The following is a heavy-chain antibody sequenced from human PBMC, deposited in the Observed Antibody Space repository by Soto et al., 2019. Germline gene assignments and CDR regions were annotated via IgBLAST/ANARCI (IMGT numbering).Heavy chain of an antibody. CDR3: AREKHLGTIFGVVIPYYYGMDV. D-gene: IGHD3-3*01. J-gene: IGHJ6*02. CDR2: MNPNSGNT. CDR1: GYTFTSYD. V-gene: IGHV1-8*01. Sequence: ASVNVSCKASGYTFTSYDINWVRQATGQGLEWMGWMNPNSGNTGYAQKFQGRVTMTRNTSISTAYMELSSLRSEDTAVYYCAREKHLGTIFGVVIPYYYGMDVWGQGTTVTVSS.